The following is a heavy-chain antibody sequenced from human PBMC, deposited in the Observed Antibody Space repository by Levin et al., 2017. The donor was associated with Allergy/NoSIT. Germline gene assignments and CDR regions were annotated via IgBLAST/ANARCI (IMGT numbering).Heavy chain of an antibody. Sequence: MSGGSLRLSCAASGFTFSSYSMNWVRQAPGKGLEWVSSISSSSSYIYYADSVKGRFTISRDNAKNSLYLQMNSLRAEDTAVYYCARPQWGYSGYDPNDAFDIWGQGTMVTVSS. CDR1: GFTFSSYS. V-gene: IGHV3-21*01. CDR3: ARPQWGYSGYDPNDAFDI. D-gene: IGHD5-12*01. CDR2: ISSSSSYI. J-gene: IGHJ3*02.